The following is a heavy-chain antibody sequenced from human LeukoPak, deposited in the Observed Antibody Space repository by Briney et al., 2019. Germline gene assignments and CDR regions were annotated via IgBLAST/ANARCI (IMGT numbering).Heavy chain of an antibody. D-gene: IGHD6-19*01. J-gene: IGHJ4*02. V-gene: IGHV3-7*04. CDR1: GFTFSSHW. CDR3: ARGKFGSGWICDY. CDR2: IEKDGSEE. Sequence: SGGSLRLSCAASGFTFSSHWMTWLRQAPGKGLECVANIEKDGSEEYYLDSVKGRFTISRDNAKDSLYLQMNSLRVEDTAVYFCARGKFGSGWICDYWGRRTLVTVSS.